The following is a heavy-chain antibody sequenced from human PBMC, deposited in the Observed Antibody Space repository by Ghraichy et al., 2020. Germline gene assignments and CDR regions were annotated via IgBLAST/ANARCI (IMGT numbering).Heavy chain of an antibody. D-gene: IGHD3-22*01. CDR3: ARVGPYYDSSGYKSDY. CDR1: GFTVSSNY. CDR2: IYSGGST. Sequence: GGSLRLSCAASGFTVSSNYMSWVRQAPGKGLEWVSVIYSGGSTYYADSVKGRFTISRDNSKNTLYLQMNSLRAEDTAVYYCARVGPYYDSSGYKSDYWGQGTLVTVSS. J-gene: IGHJ4*02. V-gene: IGHV3-53*01.